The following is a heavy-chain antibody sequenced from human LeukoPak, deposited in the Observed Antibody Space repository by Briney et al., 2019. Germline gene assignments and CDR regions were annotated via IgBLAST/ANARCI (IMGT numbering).Heavy chain of an antibody. CDR3: ARDNPFKYDYVN. Sequence: SETLSLTCAVFGGSFDGYYWSWIRQPPGKGLEWIGEITYDGSTNYNPSLKSRVTISVDTSKNQFSLKLSSVTAADTAVYYCARDNPFKYDYVNWGQGTLVTVSS. D-gene: IGHD3-16*01. V-gene: IGHV4-34*01. CDR1: GGSFDGYY. CDR2: ITYDGST. J-gene: IGHJ4*02.